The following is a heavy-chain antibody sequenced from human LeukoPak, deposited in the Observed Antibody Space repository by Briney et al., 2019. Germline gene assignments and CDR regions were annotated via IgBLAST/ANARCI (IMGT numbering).Heavy chain of an antibody. V-gene: IGHV3-21*01. CDR3: AREAYDSSGLGY. J-gene: IGHJ4*02. Sequence: GGSLRLSCAASGFTYSSYSMNWIRQAPGKGLEWVSSISSSSSYIYYADSVKGRFTISRDNAKNSLYLQMNSLRAEDTAVYYCAREAYDSSGLGYWGQGTLVTVSS. D-gene: IGHD3-22*01. CDR1: GFTYSSYS. CDR2: ISSSSSYI.